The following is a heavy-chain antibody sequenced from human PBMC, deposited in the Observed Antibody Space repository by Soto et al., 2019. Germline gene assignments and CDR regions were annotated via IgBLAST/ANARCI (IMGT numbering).Heavy chain of an antibody. D-gene: IGHD6-19*01. CDR3: ATRIAVAVTPVYALDI. V-gene: IGHV1-69*12. J-gene: IGHJ3*02. CDR1: GGTFSSYA. CDR2: IIPIFGTA. Sequence: QVQLVQSGAEVKKPGSSVKVSCKASGGTFSSYAISWVRQAPGQGLEWMGGIIPIFGTANYAQKFQGRVTITADESTSTADMELSSLRSEDTAVYYCATRIAVAVTPVYALDIWGQGTMVTVSS.